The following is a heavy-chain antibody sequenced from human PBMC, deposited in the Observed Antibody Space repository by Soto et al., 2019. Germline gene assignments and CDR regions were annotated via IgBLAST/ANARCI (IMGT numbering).Heavy chain of an antibody. J-gene: IGHJ4*02. D-gene: IGHD5-18*01. CDR1: GGSISSYY. CDR2: IYYSGST. V-gene: IGHV4-59*01. CDR3: AREGRYSYGGFDY. Sequence: SETLSLTCTVSGGSISSYYWSWIRQPPGKGLEWIGYIYYSGSTNYNPSLKSRVTISVDTSKNQFSLKLSSVTAADTAVYYCAREGRYSYGGFDYWGQGTLVTVSS.